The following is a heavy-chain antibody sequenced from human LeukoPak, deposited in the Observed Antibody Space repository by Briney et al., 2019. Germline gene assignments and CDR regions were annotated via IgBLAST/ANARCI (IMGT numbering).Heavy chain of an antibody. CDR1: GGSISSSN. D-gene: IGHD3-3*01. CDR3: AKRLSFGVAIGDFDY. J-gene: IGHJ4*02. Sequence: GTLSLTCAVSGGSISSSNWWSWVRQAPGKGLEWVSAISGSGDSTYYADSVKGRFTISRDSSMETLYLQMNSLRAEDTATYFCAKRLSFGVAIGDFDYWGQGTLVTVSS. CDR2: ISGSGDST. V-gene: IGHV3-23*01.